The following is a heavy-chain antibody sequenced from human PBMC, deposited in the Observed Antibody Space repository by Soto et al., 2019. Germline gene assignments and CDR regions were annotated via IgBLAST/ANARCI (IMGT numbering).Heavy chain of an antibody. V-gene: IGHV1-69*13. CDR2: IIPIFGTA. CDR1: GGTFSSYA. CDR3: ARATVAEDAFDI. Sequence: SVKVSCKASGGTFSSYAISWVRQAPGQGLEWMGGIIPIFGTANYAQKFQGRVTITADESTSTAYMELSSLRSEDTAVYYCARATVAEDAFDIWGQGTMVTVSS. J-gene: IGHJ3*02. D-gene: IGHD6-19*01.